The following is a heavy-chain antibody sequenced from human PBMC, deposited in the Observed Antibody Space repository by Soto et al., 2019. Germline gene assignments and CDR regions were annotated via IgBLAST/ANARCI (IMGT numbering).Heavy chain of an antibody. Sequence: VGYLRLSCAASGFTFSSYALSWVRQASGKGLEWVSAISGSGGSTYYADSVKGLFTSSRDNSKNTLYLQMNSLRAEDTAVYYCAKDPGQVVAATRDYYYGMDVWGQGTRVTVSS. V-gene: IGHV3-23*01. CDR2: ISGSGGST. CDR3: AKDPGQVVAATRDYYYGMDV. CDR1: GFTFSSYA. D-gene: IGHD2-15*01. J-gene: IGHJ6*02.